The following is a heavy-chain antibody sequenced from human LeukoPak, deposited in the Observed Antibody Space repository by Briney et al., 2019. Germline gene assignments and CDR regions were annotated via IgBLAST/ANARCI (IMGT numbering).Heavy chain of an antibody. Sequence: SETLSLTCTVSGGSISSYYWSWIRQPPGKGLEWIGYIYYSGSTNYNPSLKSRVTISVDTSKNQFSLKLSSVTAADTAVYYCARVQRGYSLAEQNFDYWGQGTLVTVSS. CDR2: IYYSGST. V-gene: IGHV4-59*01. D-gene: IGHD5-18*01. J-gene: IGHJ4*02. CDR3: ARVQRGYSLAEQNFDY. CDR1: GGSISSYY.